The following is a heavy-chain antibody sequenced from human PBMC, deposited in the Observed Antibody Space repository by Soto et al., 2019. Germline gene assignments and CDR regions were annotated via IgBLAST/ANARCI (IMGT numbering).Heavy chain of an antibody. D-gene: IGHD6-13*01. V-gene: IGHV1-18*04. CDR2: ISAYNGNT. CDR1: GYTFTSYG. CDR3: AREVKSVFAIAELGWFDP. Sequence: GASVKVSCKAPGYTFTSYGISWVRQAPGQGLEWMGWISAYNGNTNYAQKLQGRVTMTTDTSTSTAYMELRSLRSDDTAVYYCAREVKSVFAIAELGWFDPWGQGTLVTVSS. J-gene: IGHJ5*02.